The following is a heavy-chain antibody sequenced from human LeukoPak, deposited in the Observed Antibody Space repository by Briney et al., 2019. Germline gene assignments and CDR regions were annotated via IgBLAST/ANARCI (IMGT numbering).Heavy chain of an antibody. Sequence: GGSLRLSCAASGFTFSSYAMHWVRQAPGKGLEWVAVISYDGSNKYYADSVKGRFTISGDNSKNTLYLQMNSLRAEDTAVYYCARGPDYYDSSGYGAFDIWGQGTMVTVSS. D-gene: IGHD3-22*01. CDR3: ARGPDYYDSSGYGAFDI. J-gene: IGHJ3*02. V-gene: IGHV3-30*04. CDR1: GFTFSSYA. CDR2: ISYDGSNK.